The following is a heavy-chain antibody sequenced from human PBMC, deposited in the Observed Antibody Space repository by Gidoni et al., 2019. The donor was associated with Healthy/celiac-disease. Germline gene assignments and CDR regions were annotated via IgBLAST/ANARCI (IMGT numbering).Heavy chain of an antibody. D-gene: IGHD6-19*01. CDR2: ISYHGSNN. CDR1: GVTSRSYA. CDR3: AKDRSIAVAAPKYYYYYMAV. V-gene: IGHV3-30*01. J-gene: IGHJ6*03. Sequence: QVQLVEAGGGGVQPGRSLGRYWADAGVTSRSYALPWLRQALGKGLEWVAFISYHGSNNSSAASVKGRFPISRDNSKTTLYLQMNSLRAEDTAVYYCAKDRSIAVAAPKYYYYYMAVWGKGTTVTVSS.